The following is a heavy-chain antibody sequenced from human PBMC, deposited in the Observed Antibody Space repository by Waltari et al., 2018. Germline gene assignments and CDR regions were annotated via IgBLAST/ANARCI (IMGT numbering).Heavy chain of an antibody. Sequence: QVQLQQWGAGLLKPSETLSLTCAVYGGSFSGYYWSWIRQPPGKGLEWIGENNHSGSTNYNPSLKSRVTISVDTSKNQFSLKLSSVTAADTAVYYCARAAYYDSSGYYCPFDYWGQGTLVTVSS. CDR1: GGSFSGYY. V-gene: IGHV4-34*01. CDR2: NNHSGST. J-gene: IGHJ4*02. CDR3: ARAAYYDSSGYYCPFDY. D-gene: IGHD3-22*01.